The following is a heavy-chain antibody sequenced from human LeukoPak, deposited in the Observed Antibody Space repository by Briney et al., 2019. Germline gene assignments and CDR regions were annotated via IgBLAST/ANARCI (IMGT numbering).Heavy chain of an antibody. Sequence: GASVKVSCKASGYTFTSYGISWVRQAPGQGLEWTGWISAYNGNTNYAQKLQGRVTMTTDTSTSTAYMELRSLRSDDTAVHYCAKEGSSGWHGDYYFDYWGQGTLVTVSS. CDR3: AKEGSSGWHGDYYFDY. CDR1: GYTFTSYG. D-gene: IGHD6-19*01. V-gene: IGHV1-18*01. CDR2: ISAYNGNT. J-gene: IGHJ4*02.